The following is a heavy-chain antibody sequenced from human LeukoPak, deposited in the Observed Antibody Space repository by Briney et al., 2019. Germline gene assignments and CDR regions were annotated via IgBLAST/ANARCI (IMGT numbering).Heavy chain of an antibody. CDR2: IIPIFGTA. Sequence: GASVKVSCKASGGTFSSYAISWVRQAPGQGLEWMGGIIPIFGTANYARKFQGRVTITADESTSTAYMELSSLRSEDTAVYYCARGQDIVVVPAAISARGAFDIWGQGTMVTVSS. V-gene: IGHV1-69*13. CDR1: GGTFSSYA. D-gene: IGHD2-2*01. CDR3: ARGQDIVVVPAAISARGAFDI. J-gene: IGHJ3*02.